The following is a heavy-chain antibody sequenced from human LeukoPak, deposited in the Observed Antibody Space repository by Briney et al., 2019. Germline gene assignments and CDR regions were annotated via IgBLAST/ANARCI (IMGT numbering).Heavy chain of an antibody. Sequence: GGSLRLSCAASGFTFSTYAMSWVRQAPGKGLERVSVISGSSGSTFYADSVEGRFTISRDNSKNTLYLQMNSLRAEDTAVYYCAKLERGAKVTIYWGQGTLVTVSP. CDR3: AKLERGAKVTIY. D-gene: IGHD5-18*01. V-gene: IGHV3-23*01. CDR1: GFTFSTYA. J-gene: IGHJ4*02. CDR2: ISGSSGST.